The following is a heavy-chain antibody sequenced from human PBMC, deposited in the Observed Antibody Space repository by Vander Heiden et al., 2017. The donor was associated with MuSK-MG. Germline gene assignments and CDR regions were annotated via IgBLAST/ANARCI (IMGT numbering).Heavy chain of an antibody. CDR2: SYPLLGIA. CDR1: GGTFTSYD. J-gene: IGHJ5*02. CDR3: ARATLPSPGIIGSDWFDP. D-gene: IGHD3-10*01. Sequence: QVQLVQSGAEVKKPGSSVKVSCKVSGGTFTSYDISWVRQAPAQRLDSMGMSYPLLGIANYAQKFQGRVTITADKSSSTAYMELSSLRSEETAVYYCARATLPSPGIIGSDWFDPWGHGTLVTVSS. V-gene: IGHV1-69*04.